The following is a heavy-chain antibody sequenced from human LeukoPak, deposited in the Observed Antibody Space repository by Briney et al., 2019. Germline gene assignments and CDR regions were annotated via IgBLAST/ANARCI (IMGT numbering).Heavy chain of an antibody. J-gene: IGHJ6*02. CDR1: GFTVSSSS. Sequence: GGSKILSCAASGFTVSSSSMSWVRQAPGKGLEWVSVIYTGGSTYYSVSVNGRFTISRDDSKNMVYLQMNSLRAEDTAVYFCSRDPAMTSGYGMDVWGQATTV. CDR3: SRDPAMTSGYGMDV. CDR2: IYTGGST. V-gene: IGHV3-66*01. D-gene: IGHD4-11*01.